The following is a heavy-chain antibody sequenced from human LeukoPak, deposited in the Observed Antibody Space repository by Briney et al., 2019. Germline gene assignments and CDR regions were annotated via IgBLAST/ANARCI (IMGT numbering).Heavy chain of an antibody. CDR2: ISYDGSNK. D-gene: IGHD1-1*01. CDR1: GFTFSSYA. J-gene: IGHJ4*02. CDR3: AKDKLAGTQYYFDY. V-gene: IGHV3-30-3*01. Sequence: QPGGSLRLSCAASGFTFSSYAMHWVRQAPGKGLEWVAVISYDGSNKYYADSVKGRFTISRDNSKNTLHLQMNSLRAEDTALYYCAKDKLAGTQYYFDYWGQGTLVTVSS.